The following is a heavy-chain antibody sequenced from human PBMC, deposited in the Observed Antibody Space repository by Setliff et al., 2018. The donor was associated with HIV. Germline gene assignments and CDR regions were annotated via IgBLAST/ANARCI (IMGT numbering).Heavy chain of an antibody. J-gene: IGHJ5*02. V-gene: IGHV3-74*01. CDR1: GLNFNNYW. CDR2: IKSDGSVI. CDR3: AKSNWNYVADWFDP. Sequence: GGSLRLSCAGSGLNFNNYWMHWVRQAPGKGLVWVSHIKSDGSVIQYADSVKGRFTISRDNARTSVYLEMNDLRVEDTAVYLCAKSNWNYVADWFDPWGQGTLVTVSS. D-gene: IGHD1-7*01.